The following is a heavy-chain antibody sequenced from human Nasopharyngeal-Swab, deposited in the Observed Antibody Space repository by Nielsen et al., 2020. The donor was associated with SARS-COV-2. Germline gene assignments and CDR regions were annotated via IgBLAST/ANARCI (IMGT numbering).Heavy chain of an antibody. J-gene: IGHJ5*02. Sequence: RQAPGKGLERIGYIYYSGSTNYNPSLKSRVTISVDTSKNQFSLKLSSVTAADTAVYYCARGRTIFGVVQGWFDPWGQGTLVTVSS. CDR2: IYYSGST. V-gene: IGHV4-59*01. CDR3: ARGRTIFGVVQGWFDP. D-gene: IGHD3-3*01.